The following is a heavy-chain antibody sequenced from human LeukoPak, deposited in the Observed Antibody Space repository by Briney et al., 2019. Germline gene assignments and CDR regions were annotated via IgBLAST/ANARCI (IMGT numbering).Heavy chain of an antibody. CDR2: TYYSGST. J-gene: IGHJ3*02. CDR3: ARHDSSGPYNAFDI. D-gene: IGHD3-22*01. V-gene: IGHV4-39*01. CDR1: GGSISRSSYY. Sequence: SETLSLTCIVSGGSISRSSYYWGWIRQPPGKGLEWIGSTYYSGSTYYNPSLKSRVTISVDTSKNQFSLKLSSVTAADTAVYYCARHDSSGPYNAFDIWGQGTMVTVSS.